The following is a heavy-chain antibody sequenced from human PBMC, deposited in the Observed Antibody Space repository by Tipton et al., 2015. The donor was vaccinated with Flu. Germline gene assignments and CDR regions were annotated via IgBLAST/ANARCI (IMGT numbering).Heavy chain of an antibody. V-gene: IGHV6-1*01. D-gene: IGHD3-16*01. CDR2: TYYRPKWYN. Sequence: GLVKPSQTLSLTCAISGDSVSSNSAAWNWIRQSPSRGLEWLGRTYYRPKWYNDYAVSVKSRITINPDTSKNQFSLQLNSVTPEDTAVYYCARACYDSVWGIYIPHGMDVWGQGTAVTVSS. CDR3: ARACYDSVWGIYIPHGMDV. J-gene: IGHJ6*02. CDR1: GDSVSSNSAA.